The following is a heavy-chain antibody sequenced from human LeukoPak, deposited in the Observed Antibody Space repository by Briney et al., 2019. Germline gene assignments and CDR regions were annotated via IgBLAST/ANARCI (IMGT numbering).Heavy chain of an antibody. Sequence: ASVKVSCKASGYTFTGYYMHWVRQAPGQGLEWMGWINPNSGGTNYAQKFQGRVTMTRDTSISTAYMELSRLRSDDTAVYYCASIPRGYSYGYEGYYWGQGTLVTVSS. V-gene: IGHV1-2*02. D-gene: IGHD5-18*01. CDR3: ASIPRGYSYGYEGYY. CDR1: GYTFTGYY. J-gene: IGHJ4*02. CDR2: INPNSGGT.